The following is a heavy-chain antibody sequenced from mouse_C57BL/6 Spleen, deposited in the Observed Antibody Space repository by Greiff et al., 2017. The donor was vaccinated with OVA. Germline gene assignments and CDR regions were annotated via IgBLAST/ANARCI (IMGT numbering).Heavy chain of an antibody. J-gene: IGHJ2*01. CDR2: IDPSDSYT. CDR3: ARDMATVVAYYFDY. CDR1: GYTFTSYW. V-gene: IGHV1-59*01. D-gene: IGHD1-1*01. Sequence: QVQLQQPGAELVRPGTSVKLSCKASGYTFTSYWMHWVKQRPGQGLEWIGVIDPSDSYTNYNQKFKGKATLTVDTSSSTAYMQLSSLTSEDSAVYYCARDMATVVAYYFDYWGQGTTLTVSS.